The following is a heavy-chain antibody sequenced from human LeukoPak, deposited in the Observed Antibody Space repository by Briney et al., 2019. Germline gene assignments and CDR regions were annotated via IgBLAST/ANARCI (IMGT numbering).Heavy chain of an antibody. CDR2: IIPIFGTA. D-gene: IGHD6-13*01. CDR3: ARDYGSSWYWFDT. V-gene: IGHV1-69*05. CDR1: GGTFSSYA. Sequence: GSSVKVSCKASGGTFSSYAISWVRQAPGQGLEWMGRIIPIFGTANYAQKFQGRVTITTDESTSTAYMELSSLRSEDTAVSYCARDYGSSWYWFDTWGQGTLVTVSS. J-gene: IGHJ5*02.